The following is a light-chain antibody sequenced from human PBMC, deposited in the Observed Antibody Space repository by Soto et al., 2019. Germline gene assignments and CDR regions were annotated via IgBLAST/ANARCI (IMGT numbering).Light chain of an antibody. J-gene: IGLJ3*02. Sequence: QSALTQPASVSGSPGQSITISCTGTSSDVGGYNYVSWYQQHPGKAPKLMISEVSNRPSGVSNRFSGSKSGNTASLTISGLQAEDEADSYCSSYTRRSTRVFGGGTKVTVL. CDR2: EVS. CDR1: SSDVGGYNY. V-gene: IGLV2-14*01. CDR3: SSYTRRSTRV.